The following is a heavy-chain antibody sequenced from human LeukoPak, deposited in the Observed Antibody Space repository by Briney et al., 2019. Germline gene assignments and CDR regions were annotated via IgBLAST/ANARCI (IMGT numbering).Heavy chain of an antibody. CDR1: GGSFSGYY. Sequence: SETLSLTCVVYGGSFSGYYWSWIRQPPGMGLEWIGEINHSGNTYYNPSLKSRVTISVDTSKNQFSLKLSSVTATDTAVYFCARQSGSGSYYMSYYYYMDVWGKGTTVTISS. CDR3: ARQSGSGSYYMSYYYYMDV. V-gene: IGHV4-34*01. CDR2: INHSGNT. D-gene: IGHD3-10*01. J-gene: IGHJ6*03.